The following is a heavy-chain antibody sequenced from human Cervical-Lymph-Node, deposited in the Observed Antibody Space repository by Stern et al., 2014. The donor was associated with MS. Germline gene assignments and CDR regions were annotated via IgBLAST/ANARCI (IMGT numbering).Heavy chain of an antibody. V-gene: IGHV3-11*01. Sequence: VQLVESGGGLVKPGGSLRLSCGASGFTFSDYFMSWIRQAPGKGLEWVAYISSGGSNIHYADSVKGRFTISRDNANSSLYLQMHSLRAEDTAVYYCARCNVPRKAHSMDVWGQGTTVTVSS. CDR2: ISSGGSNI. D-gene: IGHD2/OR15-2a*01. CDR1: GFTFSDYF. CDR3: ARCNVPRKAHSMDV. J-gene: IGHJ6*02.